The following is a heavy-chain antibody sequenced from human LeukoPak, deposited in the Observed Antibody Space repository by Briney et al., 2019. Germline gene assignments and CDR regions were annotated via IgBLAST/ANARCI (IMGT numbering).Heavy chain of an antibody. Sequence: GKSLRLSCAASGFFFSSYGIHWARQAPGKGVEWVAAIWYDGGNKYYADSMRGRFTISRDNSKNTVYLQMNSLRVEDTAIYYCVRNQGAGISYFDFWGQGTQVTVSS. CDR2: IWYDGGNK. CDR1: GFFFSSYG. CDR3: VRNQGAGISYFDF. J-gene: IGHJ4*02. V-gene: IGHV3-33*01. D-gene: IGHD1-14*01.